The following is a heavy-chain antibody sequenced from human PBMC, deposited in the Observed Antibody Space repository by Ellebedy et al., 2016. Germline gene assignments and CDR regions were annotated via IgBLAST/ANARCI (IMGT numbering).Heavy chain of an antibody. Sequence: GGSLRLSXAARGFTSSSYAMNWVRQAPGKGLEWVSIISNSGGITNYADSVRGRFTISRDNSKNTLYLQMRSLRVEDTAVYYCVSEGFHYWGQGTLVTVSS. CDR1: GFTSSSYA. J-gene: IGHJ4*02. V-gene: IGHV3-23*01. CDR3: VSEGFHY. CDR2: ISNSGGIT. D-gene: IGHD5/OR15-5a*01.